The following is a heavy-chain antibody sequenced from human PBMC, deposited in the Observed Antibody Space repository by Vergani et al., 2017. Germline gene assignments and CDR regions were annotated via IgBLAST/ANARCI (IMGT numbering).Heavy chain of an antibody. Sequence: QVQLVQSGAEVKKPGASVKVSCKASGYTFSTYGISWVRQAPGQGLEWMGWISAYNGNTNYPEKFQGRLTMTTDTSTRTAYMELRSLRSDDTAVYYCAREGRGGYSGYEENYYYYYYMDVWGKGTTVTVSS. D-gene: IGHD5-12*01. J-gene: IGHJ6*03. CDR1: GYTFSTYG. CDR3: AREGRGGYSGYEENYYYYYYMDV. V-gene: IGHV1-18*01. CDR2: ISAYNGNT.